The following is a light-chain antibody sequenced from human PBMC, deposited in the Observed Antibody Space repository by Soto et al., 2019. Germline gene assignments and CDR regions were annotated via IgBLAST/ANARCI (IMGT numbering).Light chain of an antibody. CDR1: SGHSSYI. CDR3: ETWDSNTHVAM. V-gene: IGLV4-60*03. CDR2: LEGSGSY. Sequence: QPVLTQSSSASASLGSSVKLTCTLSSGHSSYIIAWHQQQPGKAPRYLMKLEGSGSYNKGSGVPDRFSGSSSGADRYLTISNLQSEDEADYYCETWDSNTHVAMFGGGTQLTVL. J-gene: IGLJ7*01.